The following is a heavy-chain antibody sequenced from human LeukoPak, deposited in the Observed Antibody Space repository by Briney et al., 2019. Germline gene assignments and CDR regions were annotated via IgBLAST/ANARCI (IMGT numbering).Heavy chain of an antibody. CDR1: GFTFSAYY. V-gene: IGHV3-74*01. D-gene: IGHD2-15*01. Sequence: GGSLRLSCAASGFTFSAYYFHWVRQAPGKGLVWVSRINSGGSSTNYADSVKGRFTISRDNAKNTLYLQMNSLRVEDTAVYYCARSYGSGKFDDWGQGTLVAVSS. CDR3: ARSYGSGKFDD. J-gene: IGHJ4*02. CDR2: INSGGSST.